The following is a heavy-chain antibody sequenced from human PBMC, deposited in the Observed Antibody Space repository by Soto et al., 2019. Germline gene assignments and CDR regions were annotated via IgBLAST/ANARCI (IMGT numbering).Heavy chain of an antibody. CDR1: GGSFSGYY. D-gene: IGHD4-17*01. Sequence: SETLSLTCAVYGGSFSGYYWSWIRQPPGKGLEWIGEINHSGSTNYNPSLKSRVTISVDTSKNQFSLKLSSVTAADTAVYYCARGGGTRVRYARLIGWFDPWGQGTLVTVSS. V-gene: IGHV4-34*01. J-gene: IGHJ5*02. CDR2: INHSGST. CDR3: ARGGGTRVRYARLIGWFDP.